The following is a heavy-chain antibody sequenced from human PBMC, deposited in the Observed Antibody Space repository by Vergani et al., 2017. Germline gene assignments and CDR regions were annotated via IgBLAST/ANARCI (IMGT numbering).Heavy chain of an antibody. V-gene: IGHV1-69*11. J-gene: IGHJ5*02. Sequence: QVQLVQSGAEVKKPGSSVKVSCKASGGTFSSYAISWVRQAPGQGLEWMGRIIPILGTANYAQQFQGRVTITADESTSTAYMELSSLRSEDTAVYYCARECLQSWFDPWGQGTLVTVSS. CDR2: IIPILGTA. CDR3: ARECLQSWFDP. CDR1: GGTFSSYA. D-gene: IGHD4-11*01.